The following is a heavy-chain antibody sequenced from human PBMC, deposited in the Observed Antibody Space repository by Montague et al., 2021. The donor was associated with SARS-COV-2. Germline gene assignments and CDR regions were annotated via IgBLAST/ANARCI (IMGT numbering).Heavy chain of an antibody. Sequence: SETLSLTCGVYGGSFGDDHWCWIRQPPGKGLEWIGDIKQSGSTNYNPSLMSRVTISVDTSRNQFSLKLTSVTAAGTAVYFCARGHLSVSMIVVVFTSSSYYFDYWGQGALVTVSS. J-gene: IGHJ4*02. CDR3: ARGHLSVSMIVVVFTSSSYYFDY. D-gene: IGHD3-22*01. CDR2: IKQSGST. CDR1: GGSFGDDH. V-gene: IGHV4-34*01.